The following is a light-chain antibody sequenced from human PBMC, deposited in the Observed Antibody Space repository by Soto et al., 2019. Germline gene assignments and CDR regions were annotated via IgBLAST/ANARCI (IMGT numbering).Light chain of an antibody. CDR3: QHRMNWPLT. Sequence: EIVLTQSPATLSLSPGERATLSCRASQSVSSYLLWYQQKPGQAPRLLIYDASNRATGILARFSGSGSETDFTLTISSLEPEDFAVYYCQHRMNWPLTFGQGTRLEIK. CDR1: QSVSSY. J-gene: IGKJ5*01. CDR2: DAS. V-gene: IGKV3-11*01.